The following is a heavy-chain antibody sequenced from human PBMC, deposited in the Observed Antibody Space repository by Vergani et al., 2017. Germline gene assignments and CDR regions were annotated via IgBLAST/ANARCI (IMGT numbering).Heavy chain of an antibody. CDR1: GFTFSSYS. V-gene: IGHV3-21*01. D-gene: IGHD5-12*01. CDR2: ISSSSSYI. CDR3: ARGGGGYDPVDY. J-gene: IGHJ4*02. Sequence: EVQLVESGGGLVKPGGSLRLSCAASGFTFSSYSMNWVRQAPGKGLEWVSSISSSSSYIYYADSVKGRFTISRDNAKNSLYLQMNSLRAEDTAVYYCARGGGGYDPVDYWGQGTLVTVSS.